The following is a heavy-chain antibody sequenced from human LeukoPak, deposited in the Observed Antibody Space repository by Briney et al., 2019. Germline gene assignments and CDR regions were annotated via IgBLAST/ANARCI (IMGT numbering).Heavy chain of an antibody. CDR3: ARGRDGSPPPGY. D-gene: IGHD5-24*01. CDR2: INHSGST. V-gene: IGHV4-34*01. J-gene: IGHJ4*02. Sequence: SETLSLTCAVYGGSFSGYYWSWIRQPPGKGLEWIGEINHSGSTNYNPSLKSRVTISVDTSKNQFSLKLSSVTAADMAVYYCARGRDGSPPPGYWGQGTLVTVSS. CDR1: GGSFSGYY.